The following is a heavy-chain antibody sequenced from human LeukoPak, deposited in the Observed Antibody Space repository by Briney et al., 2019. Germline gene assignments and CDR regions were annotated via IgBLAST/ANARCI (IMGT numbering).Heavy chain of an antibody. J-gene: IGHJ4*02. V-gene: IGHV4-34*01. CDR2: INHSGST. CDR1: GGSFSGYY. Sequence: SETLSLTCAVYGGSFSGYYWSWIRQPPGKGLEWIGEINHSGSTNYNPSLKSRVTISVDTSKNQFSLKLSSVTAADTAVYYCARVNPLGELFWGQGTLVTVSS. CDR3: ARVNPLGELF. D-gene: IGHD3-16*01.